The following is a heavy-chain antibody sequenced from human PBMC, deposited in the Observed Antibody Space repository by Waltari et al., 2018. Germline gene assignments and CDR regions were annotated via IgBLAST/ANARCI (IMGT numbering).Heavy chain of an antibody. J-gene: IGHJ4*02. CDR1: GFSFSSHW. V-gene: IGHV3-7*01. D-gene: IGHD1-26*01. CDR3: ARGGSYYHFDY. Sequence: EVQLVESGGGLVQPGGSLRLSCAASGFSFSSHWMSWVRQAPGKGLEWVANRKQDGSEKYSVDSVKGRFTISRDNAKNSLYLQMNSLRAEDTAVYYCARGGSYYHFDYWGQGTLVTVSS. CDR2: RKQDGSEK.